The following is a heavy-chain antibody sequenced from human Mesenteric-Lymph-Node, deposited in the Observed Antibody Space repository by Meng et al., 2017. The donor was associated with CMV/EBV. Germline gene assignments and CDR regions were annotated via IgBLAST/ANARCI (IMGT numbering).Heavy chain of an antibody. J-gene: IGHJ5*02. Sequence: SVKVSCKASGGTFSSSAISWVRQAPGQGLEWMGGIIPVFGAPNYAQEFQGRVTITTDESTSTAHMELRRLRSEDTAVYYCARAPYYYDSSGPNWFDPWGQGTLVTVSS. CDR1: GGTFSSSA. CDR3: ARAPYYYDSSGPNWFDP. D-gene: IGHD3-22*01. CDR2: IIPVFGAP. V-gene: IGHV1-69*05.